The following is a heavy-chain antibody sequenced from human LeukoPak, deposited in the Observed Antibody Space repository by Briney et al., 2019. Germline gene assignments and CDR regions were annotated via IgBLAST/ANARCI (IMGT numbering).Heavy chain of an antibody. CDR1: GGSISSGDYY. J-gene: IGHJ4*02. V-gene: IGHV4-30-4*01. CDR2: IYYSGST. CDR3: ARESGGYSYHFDY. Sequence: SQALSLTCTVSGGSISSGDYYWSWIRQPPGKGLEWIGYIYYSGSTYYNPSLKSRVTISVDTSKNQFSQKLSSVTAADTAVYYCARESGGYSYHFDYWGQGTLVTVSS. D-gene: IGHD5-18*01.